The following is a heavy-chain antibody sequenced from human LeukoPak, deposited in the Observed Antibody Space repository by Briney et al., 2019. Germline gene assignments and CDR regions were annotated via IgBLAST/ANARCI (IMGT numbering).Heavy chain of an antibody. CDR2: INPSGGVT. J-gene: IGHJ4*02. V-gene: IGHV1-46*01. Sequence: ASVKVSCKASGYXFTSYYIHWVRQAPGQGREWVGLINPSGGVTSYAQKFKGRVTMTRDTSTSTVYMELSSLRSEDTAVYYCARDNKERQLGGYWGQGTLVTVSS. CDR1: GYXFTSYY. CDR3: ARDNKERQLGGY. D-gene: IGHD6-13*01.